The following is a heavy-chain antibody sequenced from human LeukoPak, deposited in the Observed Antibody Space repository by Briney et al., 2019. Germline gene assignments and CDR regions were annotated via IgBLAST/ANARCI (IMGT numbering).Heavy chain of an antibody. CDR2: IDRDGTST. Sequence: QPGGSLKLSCAASGFTFSGNWMHWVRQAPGKGLVWVARIDRDGTSTGYADSVKGRFTISRDNGKNTLYLQMNSLRAEDTAVYYCARDLNYNFDYWGQGTLVTVSS. J-gene: IGHJ4*02. D-gene: IGHD5-24*01. CDR3: ARDLNYNFDY. V-gene: IGHV3-74*01. CDR1: GFTFSGNW.